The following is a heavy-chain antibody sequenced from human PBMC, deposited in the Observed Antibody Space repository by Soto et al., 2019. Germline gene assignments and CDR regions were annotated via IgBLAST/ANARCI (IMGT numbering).Heavy chain of an antibody. V-gene: IGHV4-34*01. Sequence: SETLSLTCAVYGGSFSGYYWSWIRQPPGKGLEWIGEINHSGSTNYNPSLKSRVTISVDTSKNQFSLKLSSVTAADTAVYYCARGILELRYYYGMDVWGQGTTVTVSS. J-gene: IGHJ6*02. CDR3: ARGILELRYYYGMDV. D-gene: IGHD1-7*01. CDR2: INHSGST. CDR1: GGSFSGYY.